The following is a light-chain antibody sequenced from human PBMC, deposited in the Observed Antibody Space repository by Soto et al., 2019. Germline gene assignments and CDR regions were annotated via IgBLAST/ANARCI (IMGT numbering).Light chain of an antibody. V-gene: IGKV1-39*01. CDR3: QQTYRPSYT. J-gene: IGKJ2*01. CDR2: AAS. CDR1: QSINRF. Sequence: DIQMTQSPSSLSASLGDRVTITCRASQSINRFLNWYQHQPGKAPKVLIYAASNLQSGVPSRFNGNGSGTDFTHTISSLQPEDFATYFCQQTYRPSYTFAQGTRLEIK.